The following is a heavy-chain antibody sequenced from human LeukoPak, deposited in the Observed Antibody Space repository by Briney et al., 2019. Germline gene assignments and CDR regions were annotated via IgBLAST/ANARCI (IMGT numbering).Heavy chain of an antibody. Sequence: GASLKVSCRASGYTFTSYGISWVRQALGHGLEWMGWISAYNGNTNYAHKLQGRVTMTTDASTSTAYMELRSLRSDDTAVYFCARNIVGATSGLLDYWGQGTLVTVSS. CDR1: GYTFTSYG. CDR2: ISAYNGNT. V-gene: IGHV1-18*01. CDR3: ARNIVGATSGLLDY. D-gene: IGHD1-26*01. J-gene: IGHJ4*02.